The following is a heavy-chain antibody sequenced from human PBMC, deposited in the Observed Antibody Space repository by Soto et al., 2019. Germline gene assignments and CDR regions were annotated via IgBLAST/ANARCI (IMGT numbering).Heavy chain of an antibody. V-gene: IGHV1-69*06. CDR1: GGTFGSYA. Sequence: QVQLVQSGAEVKKPGSSVKVSCKSSGGTFGSYAISWVRQAPGQGLEWRGGVIPIFGTPHYAQKVHGRVTITADTPTSTAYMDLSSLKSADTAVYYCAKIRWTISLQEEDAIWGQGTLVNVSS. J-gene: IGHJ4*02. CDR3: AKIRWTISLQEEDAI. D-gene: IGHD2-15*01. CDR2: VIPIFGTP.